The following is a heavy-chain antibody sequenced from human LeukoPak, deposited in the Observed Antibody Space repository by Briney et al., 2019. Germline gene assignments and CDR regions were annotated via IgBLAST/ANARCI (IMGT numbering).Heavy chain of an antibody. D-gene: IGHD2-15*01. CDR2: ISWNSGSI. CDR1: GFTFDDYA. J-gene: IGHJ5*02. CDR3: AKGDCSGGSCYPLPSWFDP. V-gene: IGHV3-9*01. Sequence: GRSLRLSCAASGFTFDDYAMHWVRQAPGKGLEWVSGISWNSGSIGYADSVKGRFTISRDNSKNTLYLQMNSLRAEDTAVYYCAKGDCSGGSCYPLPSWFDPWGQGTLVTVSS.